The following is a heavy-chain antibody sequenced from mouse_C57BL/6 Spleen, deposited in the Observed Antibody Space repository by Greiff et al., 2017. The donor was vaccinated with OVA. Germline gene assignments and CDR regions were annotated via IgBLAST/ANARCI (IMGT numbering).Heavy chain of an antibody. J-gene: IGHJ4*01. CDR3: ARGDWDYAMDY. V-gene: IGHV5-17*01. Sequence: EVKVVESGGGLVKPGGPLKLSCAASGFTFSDYGMHWVRQAPEKGLEWVAYISSGSSTIYYADTVKGRFTISRDNAKNTLFLQMTSLRSEDTAMYYCARGDWDYAMDYWGQGTSVTVSS. D-gene: IGHD4-1*01. CDR1: GFTFSDYG. CDR2: ISSGSSTI.